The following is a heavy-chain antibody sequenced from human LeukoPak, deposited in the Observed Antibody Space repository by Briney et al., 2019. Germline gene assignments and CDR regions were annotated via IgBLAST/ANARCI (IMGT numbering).Heavy chain of an antibody. CDR3: ARDHRDFDWLLEFSY. Sequence: PGGSLRLSCAASGFTFSSYSMNWVRQAPGKGLEWVSSISSSSSYIYYADSVKGRFTISRDNAKNSLYLQMNSLRAEDTAVYYCARDHRDFDWLLEFSYWGQGTLVTVSS. V-gene: IGHV3-21*01. J-gene: IGHJ4*02. CDR1: GFTFSSYS. CDR2: ISSSSSYI. D-gene: IGHD3-9*01.